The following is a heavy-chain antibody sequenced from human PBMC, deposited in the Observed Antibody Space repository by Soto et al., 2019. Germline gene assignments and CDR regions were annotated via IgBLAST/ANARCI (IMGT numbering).Heavy chain of an antibody. CDR2: IYPGDSDT. V-gene: IGHV5-51*01. J-gene: IGHJ6*02. D-gene: IGHD6-19*01. CDR3: ARLPVADHYYYYGMEV. Sequence: PGESLKISCKGSGYSFTSYWIGWVRQMPGKGLEWMGIIYPGDSDTRYSPSFQGQVTISADKSISTAYMQWSSLKASDTAMYYCARLPVADHYYYYGMEVWGQGTPVTLSS. CDR1: GYSFTSYW.